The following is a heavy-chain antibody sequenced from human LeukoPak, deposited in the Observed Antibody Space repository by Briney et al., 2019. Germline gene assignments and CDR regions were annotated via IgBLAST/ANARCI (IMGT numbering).Heavy chain of an antibody. V-gene: IGHV3-9*01. CDR2: ISWNSGSI. CDR1: GFTFDDYA. CDR3: AKAVDYYDSSDLFDY. J-gene: IGHJ4*02. Sequence: GGSLRLSCAASGFTFDDYAMHWVRQAPGKGLEWVSGISWNSGSIGYADSVKGRFTITRDNAKNSLYLQMNSLRAEDTALYYCAKAVDYYDSSDLFDYWGQGTLVTVSS. D-gene: IGHD3-22*01.